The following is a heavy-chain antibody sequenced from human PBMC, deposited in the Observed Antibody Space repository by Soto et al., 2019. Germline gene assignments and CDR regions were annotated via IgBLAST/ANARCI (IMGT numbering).Heavy chain of an antibody. CDR2: IYYSGST. D-gene: IGHD5-12*01. CDR3: ARRDGYNYIPFDY. Sequence: SETLSLTCTVSGGSISSSSYYWGWIRQPPGKGLEWIGSIYYSGSTYYNPSLKSRVTISVDTSKNQFSLKLSSVTAADTAVYYCARRDGYNYIPFDYWGQGTLVTVSS. J-gene: IGHJ4*02. CDR1: GGSISSSSYY. V-gene: IGHV4-39*01.